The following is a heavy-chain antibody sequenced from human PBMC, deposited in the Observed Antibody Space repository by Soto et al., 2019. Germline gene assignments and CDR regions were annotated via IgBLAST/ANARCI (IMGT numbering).Heavy chain of an antibody. CDR2: ISDDGSNK. V-gene: IGHV3-30*03. J-gene: IGHJ6*02. Sequence: EPVGGVVQPGRSLRLSCAASGFSFSAYGMHWVRQAPGKGLEWVAVISDDGSNKYYADSVKGRFAISRDSSKNTVSLQMNSLRGEDSAVYYCARPRKDFYYYYGMNVWGQGTMVTVSS. CDR1: GFSFSAYG. CDR3: ARPRKDFYYYYGMNV.